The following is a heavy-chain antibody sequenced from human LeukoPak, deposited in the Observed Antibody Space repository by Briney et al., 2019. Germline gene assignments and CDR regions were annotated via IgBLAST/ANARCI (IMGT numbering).Heavy chain of an antibody. CDR2: IIPILGIA. CDR1: GGTFSSYA. V-gene: IGHV1-69*04. D-gene: IGHD3-22*01. CDR3: ARVKGVRRGKYYDSSGFFDY. Sequence: SVKVSCKASGGTFSSYAISWVRQAPGQGLEWMGRIIPILGIANYAQKFQGRVTITADKSTSTAYMELSSLRSEDTAVYYCARVKGVRRGKYYDSSGFFDYWGQGTLVTVSS. J-gene: IGHJ4*02.